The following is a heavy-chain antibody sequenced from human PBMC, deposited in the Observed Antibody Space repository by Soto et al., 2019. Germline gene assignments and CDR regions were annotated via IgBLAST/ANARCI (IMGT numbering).Heavy chain of an antibody. CDR1: GFTFSSYD. Sequence: QVQLVESGGGLVQPGRSLRLSCAASGFTFSSYDMRWVRQAPGKGLEWVAVISYDGSNKYYADSVKGRFTISRDNSKNTLYLQMNSLRAEDTAVYYWAREPEATDSRRYFPGSWGQGNLVTVSS. D-gene: IGHD3-22*01. CDR3: AREPEATDSRRYFPGS. CDR2: ISYDGSNK. J-gene: IGHJ5*02. V-gene: IGHV3-30-3*01.